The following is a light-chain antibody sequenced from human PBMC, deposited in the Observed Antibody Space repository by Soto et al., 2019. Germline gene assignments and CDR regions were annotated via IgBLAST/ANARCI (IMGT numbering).Light chain of an antibody. CDR2: LTS. Sequence: EVVMTQSPGTLSASPGERATLSCRASRTIAGNLAWYQQKPGQAPRLLIFLTSTRAIGVPDRFSGGGSGTEFTLTISSLQSEDFAVYYCQQYDDWPPITFGQGTRLEVK. J-gene: IGKJ5*01. CDR3: QQYDDWPPIT. V-gene: IGKV3D-15*01. CDR1: RTIAGN.